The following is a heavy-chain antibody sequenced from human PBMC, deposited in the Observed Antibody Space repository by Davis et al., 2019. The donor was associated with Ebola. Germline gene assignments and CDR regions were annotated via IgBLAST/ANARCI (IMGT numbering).Heavy chain of an antibody. D-gene: IGHD6-19*01. V-gene: IGHV3-11*01. CDR2: IGSSGSPL. Sequence: GESLKISCAASGFTFTSYYMNWIRQPPGKGLEWLSYIGSSGSPLYYADSVKGRFTISRDNAKNSLNLQMDSLRADDTAVYYCEAGMDVWGQGTTVIVSS. CDR3: EAGMDV. J-gene: IGHJ6*02. CDR1: GFTFTSYY.